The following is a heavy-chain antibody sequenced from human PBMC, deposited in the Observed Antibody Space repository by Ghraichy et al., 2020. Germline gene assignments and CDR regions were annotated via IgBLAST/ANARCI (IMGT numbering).Heavy chain of an antibody. CDR1: GFAFSGYW. Sequence: GESLNISCAASGFAFSGYWMTWVRQAPGKGLEYVACIRRDGSEKYYVDSVKDRFTISRDNAKNSLYLQMNSLRAEDSAVYYCVRVIDGDAWLFDYWGQGALVVVSS. CDR3: VRVIDGDAWLFDY. CDR2: IRRDGSEK. D-gene: IGHD3-16*02. V-gene: IGHV3-7*03. J-gene: IGHJ4*02.